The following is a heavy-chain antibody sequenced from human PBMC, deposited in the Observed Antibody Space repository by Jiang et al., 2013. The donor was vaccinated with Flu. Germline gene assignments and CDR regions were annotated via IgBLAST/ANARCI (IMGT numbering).Heavy chain of an antibody. V-gene: IGHV3-9*01. CDR1: GFTFGDYG. Sequence: VQLVESGGGLVQPGRSLRLSCAASGFTFGDYGMHWVRQAPGKGLEWVSSITFNSAGIAYADSVKGRFTMSRDNAKNSLYLQMDSLRAEDTALYYCAKDFFAPGYANAWFFDYWGLGTLVTVSS. J-gene: IGHJ4*02. CDR3: AKDFFAPGYANAWFFDY. D-gene: IGHD2-15*01. CDR2: ITFNSAGI.